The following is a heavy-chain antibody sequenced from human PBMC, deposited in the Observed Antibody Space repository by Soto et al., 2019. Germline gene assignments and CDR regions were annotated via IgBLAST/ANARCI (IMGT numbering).Heavy chain of an antibody. J-gene: IGHJ4*02. D-gene: IGHD3-16*01. V-gene: IGHV3-66*01. CDR1: GFTVSTKY. CDR2: IYSGGST. CDR3: ARDPWAADY. Sequence: EVQLVESGGGLVQPGGSLRLSCAASGFTVSTKYMSWVRQAPGKGLEWVSVIYSGGSTFYADSVRGRFTISRDNSKNTVNLQMNSLRAEDTAVYYCARDPWAADYWSLGTLVTVSS.